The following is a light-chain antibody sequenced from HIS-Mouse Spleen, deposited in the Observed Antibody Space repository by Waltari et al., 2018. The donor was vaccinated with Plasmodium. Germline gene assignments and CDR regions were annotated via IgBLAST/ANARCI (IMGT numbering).Light chain of an antibody. CDR1: ALPKKY. J-gene: IGLJ3*02. V-gene: IGLV3-10*01. CDR3: YSTDSSGNHRV. Sequence: SYELTQPPSVSVSPGQTARLTCSGDALPKKYAYWYQQKSGQAPVLVIHEDSKRPSGIPERFSGSRSGTMATLTISGAQVEDEADYYCYSTDSSGNHRVFGGGTKLTVL. CDR2: EDS.